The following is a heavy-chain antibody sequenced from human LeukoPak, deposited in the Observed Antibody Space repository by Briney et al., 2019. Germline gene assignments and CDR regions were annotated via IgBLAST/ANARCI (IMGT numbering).Heavy chain of an antibody. Sequence: GGSLRLSCAASGFTFSSYAMRWVRLAPGKGLEWVALISYDGSNKYYADSVKGRFTVSRDNSKNTLYLQMNSLRVEDTAVYYCASEYREDHSGSQYFQHWGQGTLVTVSS. V-gene: IGHV3-30*04. J-gene: IGHJ1*01. CDR3: ASEYREDHSGSQYFQH. CDR1: GFTFSSYA. CDR2: ISYDGSNK. D-gene: IGHD6-19*01.